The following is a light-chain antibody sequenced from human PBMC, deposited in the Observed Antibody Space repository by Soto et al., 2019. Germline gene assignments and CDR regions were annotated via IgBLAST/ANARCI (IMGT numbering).Light chain of an antibody. J-gene: IGKJ1*01. CDR1: QSISDW. CDR2: KAS. Sequence: DIQMTQSPSTLSASVGDRVTITCRASQSISDWLAWYQQEPGKAPKLLIYKASSLESGVLSRFSGSGFGTEFTLTISSLQPDDFATYYCQQYNSYSETFGQGTKVDIK. CDR3: QQYNSYSET. V-gene: IGKV1-5*03.